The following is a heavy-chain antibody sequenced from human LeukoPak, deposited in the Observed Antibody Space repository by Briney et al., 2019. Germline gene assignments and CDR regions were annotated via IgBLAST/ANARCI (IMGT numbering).Heavy chain of an antibody. CDR3: ARGKDYYGSGSEAFDY. CDR1: GGTFSSYA. CDR2: TIPIFGTA. D-gene: IGHD3-10*01. V-gene: IGHV1-69*13. Sequence: SVKVSCKASGGTFSSYAISWVRQAPGQGLEWMGETIPIFGTANYAQKFQGRVTITADESTSTAYMELSSLRSEDTAVYYCARGKDYYGSGSEAFDYWGQGTLVTVSS. J-gene: IGHJ4*02.